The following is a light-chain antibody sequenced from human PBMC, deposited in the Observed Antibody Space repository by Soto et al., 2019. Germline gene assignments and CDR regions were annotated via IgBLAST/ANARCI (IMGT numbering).Light chain of an antibody. CDR1: SSDVGDYNF. CDR2: DVT. Sequence: QSALTQPASVSGSPGQSITISCTGTSSDVGDYNFVSWYQQHPGKAPKLMIYDVTNRPSGVSNRFSGSKPGNTASLTISGLQAEDEADYYCSSYTSSSTRDVFGTGTKLTVL. J-gene: IGLJ1*01. V-gene: IGLV2-14*03. CDR3: SSYTSSSTRDV.